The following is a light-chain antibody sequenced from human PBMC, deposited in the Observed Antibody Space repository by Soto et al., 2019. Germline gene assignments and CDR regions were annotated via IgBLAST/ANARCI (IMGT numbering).Light chain of an antibody. CDR2: GNS. V-gene: IGLV1-40*01. CDR3: QSYDRSLGYV. J-gene: IGLJ1*01. CDR1: SSNIGAGYD. Sequence: QSVLTQPPSVSGAPGQRVTISCTGSSSNIGAGYDVHWYQQLPGTAPKLLIYGNSNRPSGVPDRFSGSKSGTSASLAITGLQYEDEADYYCQSYDRSLGYVFGTGTKVTVL.